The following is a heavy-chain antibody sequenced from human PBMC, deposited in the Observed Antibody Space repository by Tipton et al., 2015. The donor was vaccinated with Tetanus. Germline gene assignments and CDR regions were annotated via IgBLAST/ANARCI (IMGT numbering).Heavy chain of an antibody. D-gene: IGHD3-16*01. CDR3: ARHCVDNYYGSYSWFGA. V-gene: IGHV4-34*01. CDR1: GGSFGHYY. Sequence: TLSLTCVVYGGSFGHYYWTWIRQPPAKGLEWIGEINHDGRSPYTPSLKSRVTMFGDPSRTQFSLKVTHVTAADTAVYCCARHCVDNYYGSYSWFGAGGQGNLVPVSA. J-gene: IGHJ5*02. CDR2: INHDGRS.